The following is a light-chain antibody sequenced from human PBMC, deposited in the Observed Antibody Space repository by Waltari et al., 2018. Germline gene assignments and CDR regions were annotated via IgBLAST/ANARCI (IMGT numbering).Light chain of an antibody. J-gene: IGKJ1*01. Sequence: EIVLTQSPGTLSLSPGERATLSCRASQSVSSFLAWSQQKPGQAPRLLIYGASSRATGIPDRFSGSGSGTDFTLTISRLEPEDFAVYYCQLYGSSPPNTFGQGTKVEIK. CDR2: GAS. CDR3: QLYGSSPPNT. V-gene: IGKV3-20*01. CDR1: QSVSSF.